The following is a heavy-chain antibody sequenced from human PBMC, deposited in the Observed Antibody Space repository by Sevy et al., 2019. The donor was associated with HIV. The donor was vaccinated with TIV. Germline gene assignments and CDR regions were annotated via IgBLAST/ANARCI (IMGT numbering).Heavy chain of an antibody. V-gene: IGHV3-23*01. Sequence: GGSLRLSCAASGFTFSSYAMSWVRQAPGKGLEWVSAISGSGGSTYYADSVKGRFTISRDNSKNTLYLQMNSLRAEDTAVYYCARDSYSSSRSRPGAFDIWGQGTMVTVSS. D-gene: IGHD6-13*01. CDR2: ISGSGGST. CDR3: ARDSYSSSRSRPGAFDI. CDR1: GFTFSSYA. J-gene: IGHJ3*02.